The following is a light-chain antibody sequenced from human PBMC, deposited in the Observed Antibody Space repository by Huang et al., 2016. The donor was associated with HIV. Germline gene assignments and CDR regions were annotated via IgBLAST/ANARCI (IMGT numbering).Light chain of an antibody. Sequence: DIQMTQSPSSLSASVGDRVTITCQASQDISNYLNWYQQKPGKAPKLLIYDTSNLGTGVPSRFSGSGSGADFTFTISSLQPEDIATYYCQQCDNLPFTFGPGTKVDIK. CDR2: DTS. J-gene: IGKJ3*01. CDR1: QDISNY. CDR3: QQCDNLPFT. V-gene: IGKV1-33*01.